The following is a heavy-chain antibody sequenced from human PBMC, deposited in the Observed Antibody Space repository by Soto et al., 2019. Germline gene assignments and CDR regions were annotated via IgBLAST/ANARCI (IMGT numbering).Heavy chain of an antibody. D-gene: IGHD1-1*01. CDR2: IYYSGST. CDR3: ARDMEEEDWFDP. CDR1: GGSISSGGYY. V-gene: IGHV4-31*03. J-gene: IGHJ5*02. Sequence: PSETLSLTCTVSGGSISSGGYYWSWIRQHPGKGLEWIGYIYYSGSTYYNPSLKSRVTISVDTSKNQFSLKLSSVTAADTAVYYCARDMEEEDWFDPWGQGTLVTVSS.